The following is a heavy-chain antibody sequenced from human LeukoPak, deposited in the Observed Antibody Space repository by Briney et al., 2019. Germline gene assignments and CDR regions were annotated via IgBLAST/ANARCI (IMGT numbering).Heavy chain of an antibody. CDR1: GFTFDDYA. CDR2: ISWDGGST. J-gene: IGHJ4*02. D-gene: IGHD3-22*01. Sequence: GGSLRLSCAASGFTFDDYAMHWVRQAPGKGLEWVSLISWDGGSTYYADSVKGRFTISRDNSKNSLYLQMNSLRAEDTALYYCAKGPGYYDSSGLYYWGQGTLVTVSS. CDR3: AKGPGYYDSSGLYY. V-gene: IGHV3-43D*03.